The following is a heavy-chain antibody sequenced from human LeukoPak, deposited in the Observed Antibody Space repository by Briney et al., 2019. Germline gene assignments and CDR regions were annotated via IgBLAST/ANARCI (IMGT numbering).Heavy chain of an antibody. V-gene: IGHV4-59*01. CDR1: GGSIRSYY. J-gene: IGHJ6*02. CDR2: IYYSGST. Sequence: SETLSLTCTVSGGSIRSYYWSWIRQPPGKGLEWIGYIYYSGSTNYNPSLKSRVTISVDTSKNQFSLKLSSVTAADTAVYYCARGAVPRRYYYYYGTDVWGQGTTVTVSS. D-gene: IGHD2-2*01. CDR3: ARGAVPRRYYYYYGTDV.